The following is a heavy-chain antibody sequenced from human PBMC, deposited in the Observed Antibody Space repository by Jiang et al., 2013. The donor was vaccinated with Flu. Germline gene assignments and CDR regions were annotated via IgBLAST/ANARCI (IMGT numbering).Heavy chain of an antibody. CDR3: AREWDSSSWDY. V-gene: IGHV3-7*03. CDR1: GFTFSSYW. J-gene: IGHJ4*02. CDR2: IKQDGSQK. Sequence: GGPLRLSCAASGFTFSSYWMSWVRQAPGKGLEWMGNIKQDGSQKNYVDSVKGRFTISRDNAKNSLYLQMNSLRAEDTAVYYCAREWDSSSWDYWGQGTLVTVSS. D-gene: IGHD6-6*01.